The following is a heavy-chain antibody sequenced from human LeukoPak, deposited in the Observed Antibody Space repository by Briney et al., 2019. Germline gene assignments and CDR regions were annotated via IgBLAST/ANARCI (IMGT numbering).Heavy chain of an antibody. Sequence: GASVKVSCKASGYTLTSYAMNWVRQAPGQGLEWMGWINTNTGNPTYAQGFTGRFVFSLDTSVSTAYLQISSLKAEDTAVYYCARKGWGLGYCSSTSCGTGETNFDYWGQGTLVTVSS. CDR1: GYTLTSYA. V-gene: IGHV7-4-1*02. CDR3: ARKGWGLGYCSSTSCGTGETNFDY. D-gene: IGHD2-2*01. J-gene: IGHJ4*02. CDR2: INTNTGNP.